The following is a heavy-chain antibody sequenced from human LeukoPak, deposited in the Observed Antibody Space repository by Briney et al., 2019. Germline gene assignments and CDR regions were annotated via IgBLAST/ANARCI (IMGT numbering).Heavy chain of an antibody. CDR3: ARRPIECRGDCYSAYDY. CDR1: GGSISSSSYY. V-gene: IGHV4-39*01. Sequence: SETLSLTCTVSGGSISSSSYYWGWIRQPPGKGLEWIGSIYYSGSTYYNPSLKSRVTISVDTSKNQFSLKLSSVAAADTAVYYCARRPIECRGDCYSAYDYWGQGTLVTVSS. D-gene: IGHD2-21*02. J-gene: IGHJ4*02. CDR2: IYYSGST.